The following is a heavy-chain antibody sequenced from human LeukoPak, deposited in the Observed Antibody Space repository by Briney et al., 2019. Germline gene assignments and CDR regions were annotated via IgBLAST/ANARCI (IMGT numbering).Heavy chain of an antibody. D-gene: IGHD4/OR15-4a*01. J-gene: IGHJ4*02. CDR3: ARRAGAYSHPYDY. V-gene: IGHV3-23*01. CDR1: GFTFNNYA. CDR2: IIESGENT. Sequence: GGSLRLSCAASGFTFNNYAMYWVRQAPGKGLEWVSAIIESGENTYYTDSVKGRFTISRDNPKNTLYLQMNSLRAEDTAVYYCARRAGAYSHPYDYWGQGTLVTVSS.